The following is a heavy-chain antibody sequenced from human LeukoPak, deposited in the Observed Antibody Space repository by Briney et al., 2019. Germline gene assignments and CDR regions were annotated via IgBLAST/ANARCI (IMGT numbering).Heavy chain of an antibody. CDR2: IGTAGNT. Sequence: PGGSLRLSCAASGFTFSSHDMHWVRQPTGKGLEWVSVIGTAGNTYYTDSVKGRFTISRENAKNSLYLQMDNLRAEDTAAYYCARSKSYSSGWTDFDCWGQGTLVTVSS. D-gene: IGHD6-19*01. CDR1: GFTFSSHD. CDR3: ARSKSYSSGWTDFDC. V-gene: IGHV3-13*01. J-gene: IGHJ4*02.